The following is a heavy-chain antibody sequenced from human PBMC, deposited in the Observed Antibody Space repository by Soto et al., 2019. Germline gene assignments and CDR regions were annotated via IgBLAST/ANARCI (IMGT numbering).Heavy chain of an antibody. V-gene: IGHV3-30*18. Sequence: QVQLVESGGGVVQPGRSLRLSCAASGFTFSSYGMHWVRQAPGKGLEWVAVISYDGSNKYYADSVKGRFTISRDNSKNTLYLQMNSLSAEDTAVYYCAKDGGDYYYGMDVWGQGTTVTVSS. CDR1: GFTFSSYG. CDR3: AKDGGDYYYGMDV. CDR2: ISYDGSNK. J-gene: IGHJ6*02.